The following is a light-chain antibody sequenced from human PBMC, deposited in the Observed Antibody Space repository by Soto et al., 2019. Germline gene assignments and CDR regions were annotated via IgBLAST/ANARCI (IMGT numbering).Light chain of an antibody. Sequence: EIVLTQSPATLSLSPGERATLSGRASPSVNSYLAWYQQKPGQAPRLLIFDASNRATGIPARFSGSGSGTEFTLTISSLEPEDFAVYYCQQRTNWPPLTFGGGTKVQIK. CDR3: QQRTNWPPLT. CDR2: DAS. V-gene: IGKV3-11*01. J-gene: IGKJ4*01. CDR1: PSVNSY.